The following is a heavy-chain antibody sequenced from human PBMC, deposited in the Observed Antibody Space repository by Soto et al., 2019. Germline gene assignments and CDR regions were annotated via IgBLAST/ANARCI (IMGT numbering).Heavy chain of an antibody. CDR1: GGSISSGGYY. Sequence: SETLSLTCTVSGGSISSGGYYWTWIRQHPGKGLEWIGSIYYRGSTYYNPSLKSRVTISVDTSKNQFSLRLSSVTAADTAVYYCARLLRYFDWLNKSYWGQGTLVTVSS. CDR2: IYYRGST. D-gene: IGHD3-9*01. J-gene: IGHJ4*02. V-gene: IGHV4-31*03. CDR3: ARLLRYFDWLNKSY.